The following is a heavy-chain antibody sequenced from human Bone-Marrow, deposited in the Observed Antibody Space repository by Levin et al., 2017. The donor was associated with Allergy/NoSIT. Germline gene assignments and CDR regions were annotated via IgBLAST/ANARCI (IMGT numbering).Heavy chain of an antibody. CDR3: ARGLVVRGVIITKAPPGSLGGMDV. V-gene: IGHV4-34*01. J-gene: IGHJ6*02. CDR1: GGSFSGYY. CDR2: INHSGST. D-gene: IGHD3-10*01. Sequence: SQTLSLTCAVYGGSFSGYYWSWIRQPPGKGLEWIGEINHSGSTNYNPSLKSRVTISVDTSKNQFSLKLSSVTAADTAVYYCARGLVVRGVIITKAPPGSLGGMDVWGQGTTVTVSS.